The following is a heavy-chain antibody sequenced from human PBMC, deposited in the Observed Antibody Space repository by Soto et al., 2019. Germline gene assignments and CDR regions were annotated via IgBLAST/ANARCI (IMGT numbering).Heavy chain of an antibody. CDR3: VRRWEGLVRALDI. CDR1: GFAFNEYA. D-gene: IGHD6-19*01. V-gene: IGHV3-9*01. CDR2: ISYNSADM. J-gene: IGHJ3*02. Sequence: EVQLLESGGGLLQPGRSLRLSCAASGFAFNEYAIHWVRQPPGKGLEWVSGISYNSADMVFGDPVKGRFTISRDNAKNSVYLQMDRLRVEDTALYYCVRRWEGLVRALDIWGQGTMVIVSS.